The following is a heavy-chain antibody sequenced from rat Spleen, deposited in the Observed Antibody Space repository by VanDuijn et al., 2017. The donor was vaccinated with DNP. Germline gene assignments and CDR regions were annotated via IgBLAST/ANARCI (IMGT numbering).Heavy chain of an antibody. Sequence: EVQLVESGGGLVQPGRSLKLSCAVSRITFSDHNMAWVRQAPKKGLEWVASISNTGDNTFYSDSVKGRFSLSRDNAESTLYLQMDSLRYEDTATYYCTRHRTIMPYYYAMDAWGQGASVTVSS. CDR2: ISNTGDNT. V-gene: IGHV5-25*01. CDR3: TRHRTIMPYYYAMDA. J-gene: IGHJ4*01. CDR1: RITFSDHN. D-gene: IGHD1-12*01.